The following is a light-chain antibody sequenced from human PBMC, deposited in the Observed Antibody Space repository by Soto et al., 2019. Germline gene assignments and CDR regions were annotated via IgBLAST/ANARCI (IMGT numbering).Light chain of an antibody. V-gene: IGKV1-5*01. Sequence: DIQMTQSPSTLSASVGDRVTITCRASQSILSWLAWYEHKPGKAPKLLIYDASRLESGVPSRFSGSRSGTEFTLTISSLQPDDIATYYCQQYDTYWTFGQGTKVEI. J-gene: IGKJ1*01. CDR1: QSILSW. CDR2: DAS. CDR3: QQYDTYWT.